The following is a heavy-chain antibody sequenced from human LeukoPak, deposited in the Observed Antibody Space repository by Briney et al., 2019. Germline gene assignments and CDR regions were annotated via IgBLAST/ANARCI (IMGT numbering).Heavy chain of an antibody. D-gene: IGHD1-26*01. Sequence: SQTLPLTCTVSGGSISSGDYFCSWIRQPPAKGLEWTGYIYYSGSTYYNPSLKSRVTISVDTSKNQFSLKLSSVTAADTAVYYCARGGAEPYYYGMDVWGQGTTVTVSS. CDR1: GGSISSGDYF. CDR3: ARGGAEPYYYGMDV. V-gene: IGHV4-30-4*01. J-gene: IGHJ6*02. CDR2: IYYSGST.